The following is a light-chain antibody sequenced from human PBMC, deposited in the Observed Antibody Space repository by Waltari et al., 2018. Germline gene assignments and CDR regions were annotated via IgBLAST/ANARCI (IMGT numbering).Light chain of an antibody. Sequence: DIQVTQSPSPLSASVGDRVIITCRANQTISSYFNWYQQQPGKAPRLLIYATASLQSGVPSRFSGSRSGTDFTLTISSLHPEDFATYYCQQSYSSPPFTFGPGTKVDIK. CDR2: ATA. J-gene: IGKJ3*01. V-gene: IGKV1-39*01. CDR3: QQSYSSPPFT. CDR1: QTISSY.